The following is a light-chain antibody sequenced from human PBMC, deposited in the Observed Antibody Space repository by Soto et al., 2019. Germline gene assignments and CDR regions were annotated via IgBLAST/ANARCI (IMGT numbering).Light chain of an antibody. CDR1: QSVSSSY. V-gene: IGKV3-20*01. J-gene: IGKJ2*01. CDR2: GTS. Sequence: EIVLTQSPGTLSLSPGERATLSCRVSQSVSSSYLAWYQQKPGQAPRLLIYGTSSRATGIPDRFSGSGSGTDFTLTISRLEPEDFAVYYCQQYGSSPLYTFGQGTNLEIK. CDR3: QQYGSSPLYT.